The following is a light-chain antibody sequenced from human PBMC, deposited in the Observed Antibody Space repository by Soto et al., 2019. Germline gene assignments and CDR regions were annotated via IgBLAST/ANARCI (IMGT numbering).Light chain of an antibody. V-gene: IGKV4-1*01. Sequence: DTVMTQSRDSLAVSLGERATINCQSSQSVLYSSNNKNFLAWYQHKPGQPPKLLIYWASIRESGVPDRFSGSGSGTDFTLTISSLQAEDVAVYYCQQYYTAPWTFGQGTKVEIK. J-gene: IGKJ1*01. CDR2: WAS. CDR3: QQYYTAPWT. CDR1: QSVLYSSNNKNF.